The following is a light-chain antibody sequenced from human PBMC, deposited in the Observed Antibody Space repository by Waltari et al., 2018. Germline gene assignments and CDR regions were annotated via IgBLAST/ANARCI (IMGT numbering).Light chain of an antibody. CDR1: SSDIGAYNA. CDR2: DVH. CDR3: SSNTTRDTRV. J-gene: IGLJ3*02. V-gene: IGLV2-14*03. Sequence: QSALTQPASVSGSPGQSITISCPGPSSDIGAYNAVSWYQQHPGKAPKVVIDDVHNRPSGVSDRFSGSMSGNTASLTISGRQTEDEADYYCSSNTTRDTRVFGGGTKWTVL.